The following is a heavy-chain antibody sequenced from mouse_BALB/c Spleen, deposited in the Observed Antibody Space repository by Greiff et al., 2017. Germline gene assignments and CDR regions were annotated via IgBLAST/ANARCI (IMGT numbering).Heavy chain of an antibody. CDR3: ARMSLLRMDY. D-gene: IGHD1-2*01. V-gene: IGHV1-77*01. J-gene: IGHJ4*01. CDR1: GYTFTDYV. Sequence: QVQLQQSGPELVKPGASVKMSCKASGYTFTDYVISWVKQITGQGLEWIGEIYPGSGSTYYNENFKGKATLTADKSSNTAYMQLSSLTSEDSAVYFCARMSLLRMDYWGQGTSVTVSS. CDR2: IYPGSGST.